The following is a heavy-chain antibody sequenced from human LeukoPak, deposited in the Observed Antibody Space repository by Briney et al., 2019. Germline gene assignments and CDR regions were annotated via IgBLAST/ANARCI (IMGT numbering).Heavy chain of an antibody. D-gene: IGHD6-13*01. Sequence: GRSLRLSCAASGFTFSSYGMHWVRQAPGKGLEWVAVISYDGSNEYYADSVKGRFTISRDNSKNTLYLQMNSLRAEDTAVYYRAKDKGPIAAAHYYYGMDVWGKGTTITVSS. CDR1: GFTFSSYG. CDR2: ISYDGSNE. CDR3: AKDKGPIAAAHYYYGMDV. V-gene: IGHV3-30*18. J-gene: IGHJ6*04.